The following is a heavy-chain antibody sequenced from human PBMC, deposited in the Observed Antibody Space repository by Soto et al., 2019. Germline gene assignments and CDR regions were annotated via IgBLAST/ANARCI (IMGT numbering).Heavy chain of an antibody. D-gene: IGHD3-16*01. Sequence: QVQLVQSGAEVKNPGASVKVSCKASGYTCTRYGIGWARQAPGQGLGWMGWINTYNGNTNYAQNVQGRVTLTTDTSTSTACMELRSLRSNDTAIYYCAMVNVYVTPSPQDVWGPGTTVIVSS. CDR3: AMVNVYVTPSPQDV. V-gene: IGHV1-18*01. J-gene: IGHJ6*02. CDR2: INTYNGNT. CDR1: GYTCTRYG.